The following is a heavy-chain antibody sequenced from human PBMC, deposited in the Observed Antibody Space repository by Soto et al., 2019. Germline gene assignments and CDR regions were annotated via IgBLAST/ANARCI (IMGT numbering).Heavy chain of an antibody. V-gene: IGHV4-39*01. CDR3: ARSQYTPIAVAGTAPYWYFDL. CDR1: GGSISSSSYY. Sequence: QLQLQESGPGLVKPSETLSLTCTVSGGSISSSSYYWGWIHQPPGKGLEWIGSIYYSGSTYYNPSLKSRVTISVDTSKNQFSLKLSSVTAADTAVYYCARSQYTPIAVAGTAPYWYFDLWGRGTLVTVSS. J-gene: IGHJ2*01. CDR2: IYYSGST. D-gene: IGHD6-19*01.